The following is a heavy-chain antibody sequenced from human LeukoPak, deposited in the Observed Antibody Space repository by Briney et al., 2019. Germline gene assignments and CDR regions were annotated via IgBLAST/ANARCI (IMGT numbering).Heavy chain of an antibody. D-gene: IGHD3-22*01. Sequence: NASETLSLTCAVYGGSFSGYYWSWIRQPPGKGLEWIGEINHSGSTNYNPSLKSRVTISVDTSKNQFSLKLSSATAADTAVYYCASYYDSSGLDYWGQGTLVTVSS. CDR3: ASYYDSSGLDY. J-gene: IGHJ4*02. CDR1: GGSFSGYY. V-gene: IGHV4-34*01. CDR2: INHSGST.